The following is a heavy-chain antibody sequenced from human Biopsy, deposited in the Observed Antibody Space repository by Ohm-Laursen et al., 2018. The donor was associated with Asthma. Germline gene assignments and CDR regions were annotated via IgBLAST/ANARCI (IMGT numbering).Heavy chain of an antibody. CDR1: GYNFISFA. CDR3: ARTYYDFLTGQVKDVFGV. CDR2: VNTGNGDT. J-gene: IGHJ3*01. V-gene: IGHV1-3*04. Sequence: VASVKASCKASGYNFISFAIHWARQAPGQRLEWMGWVNTGNGDTKYSQKFQGRVTITRDTSASTAYMELRSLRSEDTATYYCARTYYDFLTGQVKDVFGVWGQGTMVTVSS. D-gene: IGHD3-9*01.